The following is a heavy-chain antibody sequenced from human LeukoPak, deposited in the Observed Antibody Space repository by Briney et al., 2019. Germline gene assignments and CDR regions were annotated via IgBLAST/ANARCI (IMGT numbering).Heavy chain of an antibody. D-gene: IGHD6-13*01. CDR1: GYTFTNYG. Sequence: ASVKVSCKASGYTFTNYGISWVRQAPGQGLEWMGWISAYNGNTNFAQNFQGRVPMTTDTSTSTAYMELRSLRSDDTAVYYCARVSHSSSWYSDYWGQGTLVTVSS. V-gene: IGHV1-18*01. J-gene: IGHJ4*02. CDR3: ARVSHSSSWYSDY. CDR2: ISAYNGNT.